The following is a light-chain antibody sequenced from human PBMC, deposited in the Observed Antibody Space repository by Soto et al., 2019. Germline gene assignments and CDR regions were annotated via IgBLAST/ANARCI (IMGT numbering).Light chain of an antibody. Sequence: ETVLTQSPATLSLSPGERVTLSCRASRRISNYLVWDQQKSGQPPRLLIFDASNRATSTPARFSGSGSGTDFTLTISSLEPEDFAVYYCQQRSNWPLTFGGGTKVEIK. CDR3: QQRSNWPLT. V-gene: IGKV3-11*01. J-gene: IGKJ4*01. CDR2: DAS. CDR1: RRISNY.